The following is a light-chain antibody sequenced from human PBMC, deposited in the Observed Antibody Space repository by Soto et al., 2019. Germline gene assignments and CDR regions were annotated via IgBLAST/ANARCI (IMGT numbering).Light chain of an antibody. V-gene: IGKV1-5*01. CDR2: AAS. J-gene: IGKJ4*01. Sequence: DIQLTQSPSTLSAFVGDRGTITCRARESISRWLAWYQQKPGKAPKLLIYAASTLQSGVPLRFSGSGSGTDFTLTISSLQPEDFATYYCQQLYTYPLTFGGGTKVDIK. CDR3: QQLYTYPLT. CDR1: ESISRW.